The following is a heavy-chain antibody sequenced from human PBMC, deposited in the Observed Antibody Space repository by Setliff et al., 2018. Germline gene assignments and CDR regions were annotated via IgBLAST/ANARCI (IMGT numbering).Heavy chain of an antibody. CDR2: INHSGST. Sequence: SSETLSLTCTVYGGSFTNYYWGWIRQSPGKGLEWIGEINHSGSTNYNPSLKSRFTITRDNAKNTLYLQMNGLRGEDTAVYFCASIDWGENFYNMDVWGKGTTVTRLL. J-gene: IGHJ6*03. CDR3: ASIDWGENFYNMDV. D-gene: IGHD7-27*01. V-gene: IGHV4-34*01. CDR1: GGSFTNYY.